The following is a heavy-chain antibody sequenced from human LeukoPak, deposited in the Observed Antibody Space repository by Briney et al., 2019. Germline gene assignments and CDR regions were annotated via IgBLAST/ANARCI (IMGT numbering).Heavy chain of an antibody. D-gene: IGHD3-22*01. CDR1: GGSISSSSYY. J-gene: IGHJ3*02. V-gene: IGHV4-39*01. CDR2: IYYSGST. CDR3: ARPHRGHDNDAFDI. Sequence: SETLSLTCTVSGGSISSSSYYWGWIRQPPGKGLEWIGSIYYSGSTYYNPSLKSRVTISVDTSKNQFSLKLSSVTAADTAVYYCARPHRGHDNDAFDIWGQGTMVTVSS.